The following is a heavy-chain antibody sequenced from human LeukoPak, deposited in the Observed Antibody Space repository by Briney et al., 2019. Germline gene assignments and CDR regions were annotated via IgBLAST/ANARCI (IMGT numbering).Heavy chain of an antibody. CDR2: ISAYNGNT. CDR3: ARDRARYGMDV. V-gene: IGHV1-18*04. Sequence: ASVKVSCKASGYTFTSNYMHWVRQAPGQGLEWMGWISAYNGNTNYAQKLQGRVTMTTDTSTSTAYMELRSLRSDDTAVYYCARDRARYGMDVWGQGTTVTVSS. J-gene: IGHJ6*02. D-gene: IGHD3-10*01. CDR1: GYTFTSNY.